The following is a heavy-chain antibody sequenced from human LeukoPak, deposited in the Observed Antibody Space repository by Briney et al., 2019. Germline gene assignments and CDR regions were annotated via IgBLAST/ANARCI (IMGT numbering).Heavy chain of an antibody. CDR2: MNPNSGNT. Sequence: GASVKVSCKASGYTFTSYAMNWVRQAPGQRLEWVGWMNPNSGNTGYAQKFQGRVTMTRNTSISTAYMELSSLRSEDTAVYYCARGFAGGYDYVWGSYRYPHFDYWGQGTLVTVSS. CDR1: GYTFTSYA. CDR3: ARGFAGGYDYVWGSYRYPHFDY. V-gene: IGHV1-8*02. D-gene: IGHD3-16*02. J-gene: IGHJ4*02.